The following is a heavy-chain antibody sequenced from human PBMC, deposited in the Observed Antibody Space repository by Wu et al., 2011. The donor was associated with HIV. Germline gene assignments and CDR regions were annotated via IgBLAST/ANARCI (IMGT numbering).Heavy chain of an antibody. CDR2: INPNSGGT. V-gene: IGHV1-2*02. CDR1: GYTFTGYY. J-gene: IGHJ3*02. Sequence: QVQLVQSGAEVKKPGASVKVSCKASGYTFTGYYMHWVRQAPGQGLEWMGWINPNSGGTNYAQKFQGRVTMTRDTSISTAYMELRRLRSDDTAVYYCARVIHDDNSHYYYEKAFDMWGQGTMVTVSS. D-gene: IGHD3-22*01. CDR3: ARVIHDDNSHYYYEKAFDM.